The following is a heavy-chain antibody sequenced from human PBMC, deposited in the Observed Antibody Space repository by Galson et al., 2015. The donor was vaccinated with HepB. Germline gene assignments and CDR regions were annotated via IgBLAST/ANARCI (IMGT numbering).Heavy chain of an antibody. CDR3: ARIIYCSSTSCPMGAFDI. CDR2: IIPIFGTA. J-gene: IGHJ3*02. V-gene: IGHV1-69*13. Sequence: SVKVSCKASGYTFTSYYMHWVRQAPGQGLEWMGGIIPIFGTANYAQKFQGRVTITADESTSTAYMELSSLRTEDTAVYYCARIIYCSSTSCPMGAFDIWGQGTMVTVSS. D-gene: IGHD2-2*01. CDR1: GYTFTSYY.